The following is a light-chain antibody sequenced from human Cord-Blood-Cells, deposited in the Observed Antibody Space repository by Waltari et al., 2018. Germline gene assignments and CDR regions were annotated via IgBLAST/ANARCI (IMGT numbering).Light chain of an antibody. J-gene: IGLJ2*01. CDR2: DVS. CDR3: SSYTSSSTVV. Sequence: QSALTQPASVSGSPGQSITISGPGTSSDVGGYNSVSWYQQHPGKAPKLMIYDVSNRPSGVSNRFSGSKSGNTASLTISGLQAEDEADYYCSSYTSSSTVVFGGGTKLTVL. V-gene: IGLV2-14*01. CDR1: SSDVGGYNS.